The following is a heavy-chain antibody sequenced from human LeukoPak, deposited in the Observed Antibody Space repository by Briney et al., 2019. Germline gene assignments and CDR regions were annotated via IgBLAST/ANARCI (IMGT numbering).Heavy chain of an antibody. J-gene: IGHJ4*02. CDR1: GFTFSSYA. CDR2: IIGSGSGT. V-gene: IGHV3-23*01. Sequence: GGSLRLSCVASGFTFSSYAMSWVRQAPGKGLEWISAIIGSGSGTYYADSVKGRFTISRDNAKNTLYLQMDSLRAEDTALYYCAKDYPFDYYYGSGDYFLYWGQGTLVTVSS. D-gene: IGHD3-22*01. CDR3: AKDYPFDYYYGSGDYFLY.